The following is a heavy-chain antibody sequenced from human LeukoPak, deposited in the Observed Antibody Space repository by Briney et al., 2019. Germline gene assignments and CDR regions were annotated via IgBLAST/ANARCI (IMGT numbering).Heavy chain of an antibody. V-gene: IGHV3-23*01. CDR2: INGNSDIT. CDR3: AKTLWFRAPNGWFDV. D-gene: IGHD3-10*01. J-gene: IGHJ5*02. Sequence: GGSLRLSCAASGFTFSTYAMGWVRQAPGKGLEWVSVINGNSDITAYADSVKGRFTISRDNSKNTLYLQMNSLRAEDTAVYYCAKTLWFRAPNGWFDVWGQGTLVTVSS. CDR1: GFTFSTYA.